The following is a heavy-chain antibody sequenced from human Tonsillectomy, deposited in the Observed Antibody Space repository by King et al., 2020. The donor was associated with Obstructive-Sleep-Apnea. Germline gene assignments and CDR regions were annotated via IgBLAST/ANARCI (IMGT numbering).Heavy chain of an antibody. CDR2: IYYSGST. CDR3: ASSGAIPGRMVFDY. J-gene: IGHJ4*02. V-gene: IGHV4-31*03. CDR1: GGSISSGGYY. Sequence: QLQESGPGLVKPSQTLSLTCTVSGGSISSGGYYWRWIRQHPGKGLEWIGYIYYSGSTYYNPSLKSRVTISVDTSKNQFSLKLSSVTAADTAVYYCASSGAIPGRMVFDYWGQGTLVTVSS. D-gene: IGHD3-10*01.